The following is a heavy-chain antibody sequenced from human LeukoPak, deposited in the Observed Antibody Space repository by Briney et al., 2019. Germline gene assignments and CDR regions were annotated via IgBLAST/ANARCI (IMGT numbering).Heavy chain of an antibody. CDR2: ISSSSSYI. CDR3: ARGGDSRGWYASDFDY. Sequence: GGSLRLSCAASGFTFSSYSMNWVRQAPGKGLEWVSSISSSSSYIYYADSVKGRFTISRDNAKNSLYLQMNSLRAEDTAVYYCARGGDSRGWYASDFDYWGQGTLVTVSS. V-gene: IGHV3-21*01. J-gene: IGHJ4*02. D-gene: IGHD6-19*01. CDR1: GFTFSSYS.